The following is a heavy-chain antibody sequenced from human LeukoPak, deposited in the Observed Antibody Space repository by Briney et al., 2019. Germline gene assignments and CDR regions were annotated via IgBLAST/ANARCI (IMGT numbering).Heavy chain of an antibody. J-gene: IGHJ4*02. Sequence: SETLSLTCTVSGGSISGYFWTWIRQPPGKGLEWIGYIYYTGSTDYNPSLRSRVTISVDTSKNQFSLRLSSVTAADTAVYYCARHGYNSNACDQWGQGSLVTVSS. CDR1: GGSISGYF. D-gene: IGHD1-20*01. V-gene: IGHV4-59*08. CDR3: ARHGYNSNACDQ. CDR2: IYYTGST.